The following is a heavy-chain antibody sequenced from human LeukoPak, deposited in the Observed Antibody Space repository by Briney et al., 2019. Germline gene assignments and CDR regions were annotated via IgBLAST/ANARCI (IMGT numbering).Heavy chain of an antibody. V-gene: IGHV3-21*01. CDR2: ISSSSVYK. CDR3: ARGMGLHLGELSFYYYYMDV. D-gene: IGHD3-16*02. CDR1: GFTFSTYI. J-gene: IGHJ6*03. Sequence: GGSLRLSCAASGFTFSTYIMSWVRQAPGKGLEWVSSISSSSVYKDYADSMKGRFSISRDNAKNSLYLQMNSLRAEDTAVYYCARGMGLHLGELSFYYYYMDVWAKGPRSPSP.